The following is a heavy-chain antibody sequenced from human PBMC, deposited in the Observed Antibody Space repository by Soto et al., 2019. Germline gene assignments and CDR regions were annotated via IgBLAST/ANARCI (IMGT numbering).Heavy chain of an antibody. J-gene: IGHJ4*02. D-gene: IGHD3-3*01. CDR2: VTGNPGST. CDR3: AKTYYDFSSGYYFDY. V-gene: IGHV3-23*01. Sequence: GGSLRLSCAASGFTFTSSVMSWVRQAPGKGLVWVSSVTGNPGSTYYADSVKGRFTISRDNSKKTLSLHMNSLRAEDTAVYYCAKTYYDFSSGYYFDYWGQGAMVTVSS. CDR1: GFTFTSSV.